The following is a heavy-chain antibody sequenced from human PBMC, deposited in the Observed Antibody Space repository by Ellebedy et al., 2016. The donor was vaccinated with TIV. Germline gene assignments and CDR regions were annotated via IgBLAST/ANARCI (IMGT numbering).Heavy chain of an antibody. CDR3: ARENRYYSSTSGSDYSNYFDY. D-gene: IGHD2-2*01. CDR2: INPSGGST. CDR1: GYTFTGYY. Sequence: AASVKVSCKASGYTFTGYYMHWVRQAPGQGLAWMGIINPSGGSTSYAQKFQGRVTMTRDTSTSTVYMERSSLRSEDTAVYYCARENRYYSSTSGSDYSNYFDYWGQGTLVTVSS. J-gene: IGHJ4*02. V-gene: IGHV1-46*01.